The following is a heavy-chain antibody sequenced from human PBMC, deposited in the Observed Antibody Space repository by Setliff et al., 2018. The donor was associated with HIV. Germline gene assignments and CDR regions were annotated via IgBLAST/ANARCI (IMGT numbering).Heavy chain of an antibody. CDR1: GYTFTSDH. V-gene: IGHV1-46*01. CDR2: ITPSDGNT. CDR3: AKEYHTEATGRRLANYFDY. D-gene: IGHD6-13*01. Sequence: ASVKVSCKASGYTFTSDHLHWVRQAPGQGLEWMGMITPSDGNTNYEQRFQGRVSMTSDTSTSTVYMEMSNLRSEDTAIYYCAKEYHTEATGRRLANYFDYWGQGTLVTVSS. J-gene: IGHJ4*02.